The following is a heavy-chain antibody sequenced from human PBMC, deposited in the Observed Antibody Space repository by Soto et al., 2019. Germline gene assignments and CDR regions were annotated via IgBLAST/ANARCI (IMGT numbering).Heavy chain of an antibody. J-gene: IGHJ4*02. D-gene: IGHD2-21*02. V-gene: IGHV1-3*01. CDR2: INAGNGNK. CDR3: ARGKVGGDSKY. Sequence: ASVKVSCKASGYTFNSYAMHWVRQAPGQRLEWMGWINAGNGNKKHSQKFQGRVTITRDTSASTAYMEMSSLRSDDTAVYYCARGKVGGDSKYWGQGTLVTVSS. CDR1: GYTFNSYA.